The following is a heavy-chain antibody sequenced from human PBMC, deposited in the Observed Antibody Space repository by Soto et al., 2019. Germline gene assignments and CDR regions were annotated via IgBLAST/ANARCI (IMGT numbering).Heavy chain of an antibody. CDR3: ARGARGNYVWGSYSDFDY. V-gene: IGHV4-39*07. J-gene: IGHJ4*02. Sequence: SETLSLTCTVSGDSISTTTYYWGWIRQPPGKGLEWIGSVYYSGTTYYNPSLKSRVTISVDTSKNQFSLKLSSVTAADTAVYYCARGARGNYVWGSYSDFDYWGQGTLVTVSS. D-gene: IGHD3-16*01. CDR1: GDSISTTTYY. CDR2: VYYSGTT.